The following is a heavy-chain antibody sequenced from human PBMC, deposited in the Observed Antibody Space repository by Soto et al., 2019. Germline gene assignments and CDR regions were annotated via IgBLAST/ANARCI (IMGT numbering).Heavy chain of an antibody. Sequence: SETLSLTCSVSGASVSSGSFYWSWTRQPPGKGLEWIGFIYNNETFNYSPSLRSRVTLSVDTSKHQFSLKLSSVTAADTAVYYCARVPLRYSSSHNFDSWGQGALVTVSS. CDR1: GASVSSGSFY. V-gene: IGHV4-61*01. J-gene: IGHJ4*02. D-gene: IGHD6-19*01. CDR3: ARVPLRYSSSHNFDS. CDR2: IYNNETF.